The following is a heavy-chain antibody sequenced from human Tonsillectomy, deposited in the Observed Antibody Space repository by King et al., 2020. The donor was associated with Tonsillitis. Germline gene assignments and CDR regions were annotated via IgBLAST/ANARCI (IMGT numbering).Heavy chain of an antibody. Sequence: VQLQQWGAGLLKPSETLSLTCAVYGGSFRGYYWSWVRQPPGKGLEWIGGINHSGGTNYNPSLKSRVTMSVDTSKNQFTLKLSSVTAADTAVYYCARLCFGEVLSIDYYYGMDVWGQGTTVTVS. CDR2: INHSGGT. J-gene: IGHJ6*02. CDR1: GGSFRGYY. CDR3: ARLCFGEVLSIDYYYGMDV. D-gene: IGHD3-10*01. V-gene: IGHV4-34*01.